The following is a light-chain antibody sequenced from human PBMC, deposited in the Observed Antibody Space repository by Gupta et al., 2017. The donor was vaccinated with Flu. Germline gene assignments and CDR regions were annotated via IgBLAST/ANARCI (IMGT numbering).Light chain of an antibody. J-gene: IGKJ5*01. CDR2: YAS. CDR3: QHSISLPIT. CDR1: QNDESY. V-gene: IGKV6-21*01. Sequence: DGQSVTINWQATITCRPNQNDESYLAWYQQKPGQSPNLLIKYASKRDSGVPYRFSGSGSGTDFTLTINSLEAEDAATYYCQHSISLPITFGQGTLVEIK.